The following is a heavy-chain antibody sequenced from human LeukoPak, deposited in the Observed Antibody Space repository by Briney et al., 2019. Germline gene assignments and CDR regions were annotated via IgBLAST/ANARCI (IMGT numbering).Heavy chain of an antibody. J-gene: IGHJ4*02. CDR2: IYYSGST. CDR3: ARDGGSGWYPGSFDY. Sequence: NPSETLSLTCTVSGYSISSYYWSWIRQPPGKGLEWIGYIYYSGSTNYNPSLKSRVTISVYTSKNQFSLKLSSVTAADTAVYYCARDGGSGWYPGSFDYWGQGTLVTVSS. D-gene: IGHD6-19*01. V-gene: IGHV4-59*01. CDR1: GYSISSYY.